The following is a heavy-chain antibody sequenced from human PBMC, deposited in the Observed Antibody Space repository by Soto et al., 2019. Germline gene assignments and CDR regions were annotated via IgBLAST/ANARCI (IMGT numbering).Heavy chain of an antibody. CDR3: AAETIGAYAFDI. Sequence: SVKVSCKASGYTFTGYYMQWVRQARGQRLEWMGWIVVGSGNTNYAQKFQERVTISRDMSTSTAYMELGSLRSEDTAVYYCAAETIGAYAFDIWGQGTMVTVSS. J-gene: IGHJ3*02. D-gene: IGHD3-10*01. CDR1: GYTFTGYY. CDR2: IVVGSGNT. V-gene: IGHV1-58*02.